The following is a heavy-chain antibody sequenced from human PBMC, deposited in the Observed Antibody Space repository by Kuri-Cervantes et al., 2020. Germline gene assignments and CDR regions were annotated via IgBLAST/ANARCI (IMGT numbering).Heavy chain of an antibody. D-gene: IGHD3-22*01. J-gene: IGHJ3*02. Sequence: ASVKVSCKAYGDTFSDYDINWVRQATGQGLEWMGWMNPNSGNTGYAQKFQGRVTMIRNTSISTAYMELSSLRSEDTAVYYCAQTSIHYYDSSGDDAFDIWGQGTMVTVSS. V-gene: IGHV1-8*02. CDR1: GDTFSDYD. CDR3: AQTSIHYYDSSGDDAFDI. CDR2: MNPNSGNT.